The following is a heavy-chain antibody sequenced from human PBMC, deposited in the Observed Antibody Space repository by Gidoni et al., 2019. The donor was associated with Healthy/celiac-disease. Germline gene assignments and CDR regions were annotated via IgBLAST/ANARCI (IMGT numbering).Heavy chain of an antibody. CDR2: INTNTGNP. D-gene: IGHD3-9*01. J-gene: IGHJ4*02. CDR3: ARVPLRYCDWFRNFDY. Sequence: QVQLVQSGSELKKPGASVKVSCKASGYTFTSYARNWVRKATGQGLEWMGWINTNTGNPTYAQGFTGRFVFSLDTSVSTAYLQISSLKAEDTAVYYCARVPLRYCDWFRNFDYWGQGTLVTVSS. V-gene: IGHV7-4-1*02. CDR1: GYTFTSYA.